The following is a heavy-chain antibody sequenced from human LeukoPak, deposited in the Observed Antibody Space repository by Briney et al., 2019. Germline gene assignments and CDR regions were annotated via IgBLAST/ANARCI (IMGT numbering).Heavy chain of an antibody. CDR2: INPKSGGT. CDR3: ARSAYAVAGTYFYYGMDV. J-gene: IGHJ6*02. D-gene: IGHD6-19*01. Sequence: GASVKVSCKASGYTFTDYYMLWVGQAPGQGLAGMAWINPKSGGTNYAQRFQGRVTMTSDTSTSTAYMELSRLRSDDTAVYYCARSAYAVAGTYFYYGMDVWGQGTTVTVSS. CDR1: GYTFTDYY. V-gene: IGHV1-2*02.